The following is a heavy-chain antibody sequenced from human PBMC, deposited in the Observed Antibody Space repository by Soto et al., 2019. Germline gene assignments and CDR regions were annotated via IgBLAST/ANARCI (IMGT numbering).Heavy chain of an antibody. Sequence: LRLSCAASGFSFREYYMSWIRQAPGKGLEWISYISGSGNTIYYADSVRGRFIISRDNAKNSLFLQMNSLRADDTAVYYCARDRLPMVVVVMGWFDPWGQGTLVTVSS. CDR2: ISGSGNTI. CDR1: GFSFREYY. V-gene: IGHV3-11*01. J-gene: IGHJ5*02. D-gene: IGHD3-22*01. CDR3: ARDRLPMVVVVMGWFDP.